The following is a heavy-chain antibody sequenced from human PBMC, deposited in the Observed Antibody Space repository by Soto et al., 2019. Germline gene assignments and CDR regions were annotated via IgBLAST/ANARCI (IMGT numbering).Heavy chain of an antibody. D-gene: IGHD3-10*01. CDR1: GFTFSSYG. J-gene: IGHJ4*02. V-gene: IGHV3-33*01. CDR2: IWYDGSNK. CDR3: ARGGYYGSGFDY. Sequence: QVELVESGVGVVQPGRSLRLSCAASGFTFSSYGMHWVRQAPGKGLEWVAVIWYDGSNKYYADSVKGRFTISRDNSKNTLYLQMNSLRAEDTAVYYCARGGYYGSGFDYWGQGTLVTVSS.